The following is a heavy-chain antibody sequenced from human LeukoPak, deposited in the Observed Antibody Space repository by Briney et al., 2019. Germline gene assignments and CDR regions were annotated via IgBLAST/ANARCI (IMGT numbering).Heavy chain of an antibody. V-gene: IGHV4-39*01. CDR3: ARYVLYGSGKYYFDY. CDR1: GGSISSSNYY. CDR2: INYGGTT. Sequence: SETLSLTCTVSGGSISSSNYYWSWIRQPPGKELEWIASINYGGTTYYNPSLKSRVTISVDTSKNQFSLRLSSVTAADTAVYLCARYVLYGSGKYYFDYWGQGSLVTVSS. D-gene: IGHD3-10*01. J-gene: IGHJ4*02.